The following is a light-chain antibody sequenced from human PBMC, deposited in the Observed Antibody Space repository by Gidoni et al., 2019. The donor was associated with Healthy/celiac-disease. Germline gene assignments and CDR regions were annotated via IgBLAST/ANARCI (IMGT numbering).Light chain of an antibody. CDR3: QQRSNWPLT. Sequence: TVLTQSPATLSWSPGERATLSCRASQSVSSYLAWYQQKPGQAPRLLIYDASNRATGIPARFSGSGSGTDFTLTISSLEPEDFAVYYCQQRSNWPLTFGGGTKVETK. CDR2: DAS. V-gene: IGKV3-11*01. J-gene: IGKJ4*01. CDR1: QSVSSY.